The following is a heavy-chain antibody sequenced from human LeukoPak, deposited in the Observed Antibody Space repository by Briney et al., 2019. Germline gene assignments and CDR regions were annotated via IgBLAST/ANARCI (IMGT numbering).Heavy chain of an antibody. J-gene: IGHJ4*02. D-gene: IGHD3-10*01. CDR3: ARTYFLRGVINFDY. CDR2: IYYSGST. Sequence: SETLSLTCSVSGGSISSSSYSWGWIRQPPGKGLEWIGSIYYSGSTNYNPSLKSRVTISVDTSKNQFSLKLSSVTAADTAVYYCARTYFLRGVINFDYWGQGTLVTVSS. CDR1: GGSISSSSYS. V-gene: IGHV4-39*07.